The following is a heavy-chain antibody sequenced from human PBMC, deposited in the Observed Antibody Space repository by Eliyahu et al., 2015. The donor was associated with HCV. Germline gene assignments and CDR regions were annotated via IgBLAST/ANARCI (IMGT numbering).Heavy chain of an antibody. Sequence: QITLKESGPTLVKPTQTLTLTCTFSGFSLSTSGVGVGWIRQPPGKALEWLALIYWDDDKRYSPSLKSRLTITKDTSKNQVVLTMTNMDPVDTATYYCAHRREKYYYGSGSPYGVKNNWFDPWGQGTLVTVSS. CDR1: GFSLSTSGVG. CDR2: IYWDDDK. D-gene: IGHD3-10*01. J-gene: IGHJ5*02. CDR3: AHRREKYYYGSGSPYGVKNNWFDP. V-gene: IGHV2-5*02.